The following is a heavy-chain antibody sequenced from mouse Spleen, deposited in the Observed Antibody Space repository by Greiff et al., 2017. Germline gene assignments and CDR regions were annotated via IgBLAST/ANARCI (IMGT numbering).Heavy chain of an antibody. CDR3: ARYDYDGGWGYFDV. CDR1: GYTFTDYN. V-gene: IGHV1-18*01. D-gene: IGHD2-4*01. Sequence: VQLQQSGPELVKPGASVKIPCKASGYTFTDYNMDWVKQSHGKSLEWIGDINPNNGGTIYNQKFKGKATLTVDKSSSTAYMELRSLTSEDTAVYYCARYDYDGGWGYFDVWGTGTTVTVSS. J-gene: IGHJ1*03. CDR2: INPNNGGT.